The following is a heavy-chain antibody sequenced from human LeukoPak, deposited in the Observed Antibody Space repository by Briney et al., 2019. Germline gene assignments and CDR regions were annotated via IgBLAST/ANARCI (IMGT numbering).Heavy chain of an antibody. CDR3: ARRDCSGGSCYGP. V-gene: IGHV5-51*01. CDR2: IYPGDSDT. CDR1: GYSFTSYW. Sequence: GESLKISCKGSGYSFTSYWIGWVRQMPGKGLEWMGIIYPGDSDTRYSPSFQGLVTISADKSISTAFLQRSSLKASDTAMSYCARRDCSGGSCYGPWGQGTLVTVSS. J-gene: IGHJ5*02. D-gene: IGHD2-15*01.